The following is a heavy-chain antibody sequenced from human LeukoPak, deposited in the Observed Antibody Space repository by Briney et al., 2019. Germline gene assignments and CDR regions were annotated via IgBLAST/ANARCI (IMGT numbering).Heavy chain of an antibody. Sequence: GGSLRLSCAASGFTFSDYYMSWIRQAPGKGLEWVSYISSSGSTIYYADSVKGRFTISRDSAKNSLYLQMNSLRAEDTAVYYCARDNGYYDILTGYYTPNWFDPWGQGTLVTVSS. J-gene: IGHJ5*02. D-gene: IGHD3-9*01. CDR1: GFTFSDYY. CDR3: ARDNGYYDILTGYYTPNWFDP. CDR2: ISSSGSTI. V-gene: IGHV3-11*01.